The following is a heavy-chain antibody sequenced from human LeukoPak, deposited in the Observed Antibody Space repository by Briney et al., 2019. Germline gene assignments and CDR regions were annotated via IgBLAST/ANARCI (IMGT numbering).Heavy chain of an antibody. CDR1: GGSISSYY. D-gene: IGHD3-10*01. J-gene: IGHJ6*03. V-gene: IGHV4-59*01. CDR2: IYYSGST. CDR3: ASSTMVRGAPFEFEYYYYYMDV. Sequence: SETLSLTCTVSGGSISSYYWSWIRQPPGKGLEWIGYIYYSGSTNYNPSLKSRVTISVDTSKNQFSLKLSSVTAADTAVYYCASSTMVRGAPFEFEYYYYYMDVWGKGTTVTISS.